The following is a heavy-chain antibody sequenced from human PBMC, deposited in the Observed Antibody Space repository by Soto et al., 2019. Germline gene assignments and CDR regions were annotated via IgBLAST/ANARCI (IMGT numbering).Heavy chain of an antibody. CDR1: GFSFSTYG. J-gene: IGHJ4*02. Sequence: EVQLLESGGGLVQPGGSLRLSCAVSGFSFSTYGVTWVRQAPGKGLEWVCGVSGGSGVTHYADSVKGRFTITGDDSKNPVFLQKPRLRDEDTAVYYSAKWNGYGDFWGQGTLVNVSS. D-gene: IGHD1-1*01. CDR2: VSGGSGVT. V-gene: IGHV3-23*01. CDR3: AKWNGYGDF.